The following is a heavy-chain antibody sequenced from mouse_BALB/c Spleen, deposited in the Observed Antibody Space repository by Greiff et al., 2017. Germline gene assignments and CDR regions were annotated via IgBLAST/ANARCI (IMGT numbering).Heavy chain of an antibody. Sequence: EVKLVESGGGLVQPGGSLKLSCAASGFTFSSYTMSWVRQTPEKRLEWVAYISNGGGSTYYPDTVKGRFTISRDNAKNTLYLQMSSLKSEDTAMYYCARHENYYGYGFAYWGQGTLVTVSA. CDR3: ARHENYYGYGFAY. CDR1: GFTFSSYT. J-gene: IGHJ3*01. D-gene: IGHD1-2*01. V-gene: IGHV5-12-2*01. CDR2: ISNGGGST.